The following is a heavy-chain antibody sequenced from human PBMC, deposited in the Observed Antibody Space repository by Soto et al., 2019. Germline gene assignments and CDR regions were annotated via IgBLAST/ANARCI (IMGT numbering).Heavy chain of an antibody. D-gene: IGHD6-13*01. Sequence: QVQLVQSGAEVKKPGASVKVSCKASGYTFTSYGISWVRQAPGQGLEWMGWISAYNGNTNYAQKLQGRVTMTTDTSTSTAYMELRSLRSDDTAVYYCARAWTAAGPRTSIEYFQHWGQGTLVTVSS. J-gene: IGHJ1*01. CDR1: GYTFTSYG. V-gene: IGHV1-18*01. CDR2: ISAYNGNT. CDR3: ARAWTAAGPRTSIEYFQH.